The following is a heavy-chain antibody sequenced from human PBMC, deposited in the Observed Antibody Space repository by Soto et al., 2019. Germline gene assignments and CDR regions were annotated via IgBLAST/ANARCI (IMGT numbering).Heavy chain of an antibody. V-gene: IGHV5-10-1*01. CDR3: ARHESDSSGYYYFDY. CDR2: IDPSDSYT. J-gene: IGHJ4*02. D-gene: IGHD3-22*01. Sequence: GESLKISCKGSGYSFTSYWISWVRQMPGKGLEWMGRIDPSDSYTNYSPSFQGHVTISADKSISTAYLQWSSLKASDTAMYYCARHESDSSGYYYFDYWGQGTLVTVSS. CDR1: GYSFTSYW.